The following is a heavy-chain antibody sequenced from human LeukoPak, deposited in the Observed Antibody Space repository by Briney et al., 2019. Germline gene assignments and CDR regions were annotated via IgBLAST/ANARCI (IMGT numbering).Heavy chain of an antibody. CDR1: GYTFTGYY. Sequence: ASVKVSCKASGYTFTGYYMHWVRQAPGQGLEWMGGIIPMFGTANYAQKFQGRVTITADKSTSTAYMELSSLRSEDTAVYYCARERYDSSGYWFGSHYYYMDVWGKGTTVTVSS. V-gene: IGHV1-69*06. D-gene: IGHD3-22*01. CDR3: ARERYDSSGYWFGSHYYYMDV. J-gene: IGHJ6*03. CDR2: IIPMFGTA.